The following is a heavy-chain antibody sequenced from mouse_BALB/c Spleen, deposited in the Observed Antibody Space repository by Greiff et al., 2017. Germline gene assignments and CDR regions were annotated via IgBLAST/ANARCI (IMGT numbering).Heavy chain of an antibody. J-gene: IGHJ4*01. CDR2: ISSGGGNT. V-gene: IGHV5-9*03. Sequence: DVMLVESGGGLVKPGGSLKLSCAASGFTFSSYTMSWVRQTPEKRLEWVATISSGGGNTYYPDSVKGRFTISRDNAKNNLYLQMSSLRSEDTALYYCARFGKGYAMDYWGQGTSVTVSS. D-gene: IGHD2-1*01. CDR3: ARFGKGYAMDY. CDR1: GFTFSSYT.